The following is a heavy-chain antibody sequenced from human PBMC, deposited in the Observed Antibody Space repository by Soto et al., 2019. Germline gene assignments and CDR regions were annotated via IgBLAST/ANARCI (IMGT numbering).Heavy chain of an antibody. D-gene: IGHD3-3*01. CDR3: ARGPYDSGPD. CDR1: GFTFSSDS. Sequence: EVQLVESGGGLVQPGGSLRLSCAASGFTFSSDSMNWVRQAPGKGLEWVSYISSGSSSIYYADSVKGRFTISRDDAKNSLYLQMNSLRAEDTAVYYCARGPYDSGPDWGQGTLVTVSS. CDR2: ISSGSSSI. J-gene: IGHJ4*02. V-gene: IGHV3-48*01.